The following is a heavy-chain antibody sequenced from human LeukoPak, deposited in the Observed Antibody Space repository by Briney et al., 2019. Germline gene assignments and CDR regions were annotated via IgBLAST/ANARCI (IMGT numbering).Heavy chain of an antibody. V-gene: IGHV1-46*01. CDR2: INPSGGST. CDR3: ARGYSSGWYTAEYFQH. CDR1: GYTFTSYY. D-gene: IGHD6-19*01. J-gene: IGHJ1*01. Sequence: ASVKVSCKASGYTFTSYYMHWVRQAPGQGLEWMGIINPSGGSTSYAQKFQGRVTMTRDTPTSTVYMELSSLRSEDTAVYYCARGYSSGWYTAEYFQHWGQGTLVTVSS.